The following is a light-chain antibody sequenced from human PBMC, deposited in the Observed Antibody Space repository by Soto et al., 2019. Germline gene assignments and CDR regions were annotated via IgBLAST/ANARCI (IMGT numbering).Light chain of an antibody. CDR1: QSVAKNF. V-gene: IGKV3-20*01. Sequence: EIVLTQSPDTLSLSPGERVTLSCRASQSVAKNFLAWYQQKPGQAPRLLIYGASRRATGIPDRFSGYESGTDFTLTISRLEPEYFAVYYCQQYANSSLTFGGGTKVEIK. J-gene: IGKJ4*01. CDR3: QQYANSSLT. CDR2: GAS.